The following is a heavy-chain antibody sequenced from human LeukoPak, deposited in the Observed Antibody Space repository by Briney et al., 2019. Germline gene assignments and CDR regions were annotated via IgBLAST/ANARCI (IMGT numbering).Heavy chain of an antibody. Sequence: SETLSLTCAVSGGSISNYYWSWIRQPPGKELEWIGYIYFSGGNTNYNPSFKSRVTISVETSKNQFFLRLNSVTAARTAVYYCARQPSGTAAFDIWGQETVVTVSS. V-gene: IGHV4-59*08. CDR3: ARQPSGTAAFDI. CDR1: GGSISNYY. J-gene: IGHJ3*02. CDR2: IYFSGGNT. D-gene: IGHD1-14*01.